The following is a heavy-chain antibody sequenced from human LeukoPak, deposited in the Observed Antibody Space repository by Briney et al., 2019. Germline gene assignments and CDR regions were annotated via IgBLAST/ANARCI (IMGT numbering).Heavy chain of an antibody. J-gene: IGHJ4*02. Sequence: ASVKVSCKVSGYTLTQLSVHWVRQAPGKGLEWMGGFDVEDGEIIYAQKFQGRVTMTEDTSTDTAYMELSSLRSEDTAVYYCARDGGNYFDYWGQGTLVTVSS. V-gene: IGHV1-24*01. CDR3: ARDGGNYFDY. CDR1: GYTLTQLS. CDR2: FDVEDGEI.